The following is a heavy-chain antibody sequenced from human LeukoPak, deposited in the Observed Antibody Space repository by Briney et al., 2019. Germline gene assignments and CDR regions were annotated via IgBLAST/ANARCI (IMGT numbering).Heavy chain of an antibody. Sequence: GSLRLSCSGSGFTFSSYVMNWVRQAPGKGLEWVSAISGSGGSTYYADSVKGRFTISRDNSKNTLYLQMNSLRAEDTAVYYCAKDFYVWGSYRTFDYWGQGTLVTVSS. J-gene: IGHJ4*02. CDR2: ISGSGGST. CDR1: GFTFSSYV. CDR3: AKDFYVWGSYRTFDY. D-gene: IGHD3-16*02. V-gene: IGHV3-23*01.